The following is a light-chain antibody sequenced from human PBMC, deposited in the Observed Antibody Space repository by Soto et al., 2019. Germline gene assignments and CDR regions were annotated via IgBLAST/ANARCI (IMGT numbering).Light chain of an antibody. V-gene: IGLV1-44*01. Sequence: QSVLTQPPSASGTPGQRVTISCSGSSSNIGSNTVNWYQQLPGTAPKLLLYSINQRPSGVPDRFSGSKSGTSASLAISGLQSEDEADYYFAAWDDSLKGPVFGGGTKLTVL. CDR3: AAWDDSLKGPV. J-gene: IGLJ2*01. CDR1: SSNIGSNT. CDR2: SIN.